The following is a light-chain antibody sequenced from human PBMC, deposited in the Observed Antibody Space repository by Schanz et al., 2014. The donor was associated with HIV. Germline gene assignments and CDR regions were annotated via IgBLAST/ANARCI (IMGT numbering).Light chain of an antibody. Sequence: QSALTQPPSASGSPGQSVTISCTGTSSDVGGYNHVSWYQQHPGKAPKLMIYEVTKRPSGVPDRFSGSKSGNTASLTVSGLQAEDEADYFCSSYTSRATWVFGGGTKLTV. CDR1: SSDVGGYNH. V-gene: IGLV2-8*01. CDR2: EVT. CDR3: SSYTSRATWV. J-gene: IGLJ3*02.